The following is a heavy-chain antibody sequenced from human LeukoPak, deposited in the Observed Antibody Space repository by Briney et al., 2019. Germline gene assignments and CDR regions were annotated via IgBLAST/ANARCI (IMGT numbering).Heavy chain of an antibody. CDR3: ARSDYHNSGSHTVFDAFDI. D-gene: IGHD3-10*01. V-gene: IGHV4-61*08. J-gene: IGHJ3*02. CDR2: IDDSGNT. CDR1: GGSISSGGYY. Sequence: SQTLSLTCTVSGGSISSGGYYWSWIRRPPGKGLEWIGYIDDSGNTNYNPSLKSQVTISVDKSKNQFSLKLSFVTAADTAMYYCARSDYHNSGSHTVFDAFDIWGQGTRVTVSS.